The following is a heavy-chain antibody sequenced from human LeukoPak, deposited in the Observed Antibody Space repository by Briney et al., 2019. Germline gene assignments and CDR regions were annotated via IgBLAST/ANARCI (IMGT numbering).Heavy chain of an antibody. CDR2: IIPISGTA. CDR1: GGTFSSYA. D-gene: IGHD3-22*01. V-gene: IGHV1-69*05. CDR3: AREATYYYDSSGPNKEGYYFDY. Sequence: GASVKVSCKASGGTFSSYAISWVRQAPGQGLEWMGGIIPISGTANYAQKFQGRVTITTDESTSTAYMELSSLRSEDTAVYYCAREATYYYDSSGPNKEGYYFDYWGQGTLVTVSS. J-gene: IGHJ4*02.